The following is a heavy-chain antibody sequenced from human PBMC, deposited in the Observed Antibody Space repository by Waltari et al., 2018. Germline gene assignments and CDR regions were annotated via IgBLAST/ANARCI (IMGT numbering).Heavy chain of an antibody. Sequence: EVQLVESGGGLVQPGGSLRLSCAASGFTFSSYRMNWVRQAPGKGREWVSYISSISRTIYSADSVKGRFTISRDNAKNSLYLQMNSLRAEDTAVYYCARFGYAFDIWGQGTMVTVSS. D-gene: IGHD3-16*01. J-gene: IGHJ3*02. CDR2: ISSISRTI. CDR3: ARFGYAFDI. CDR1: GFTFSSYR. V-gene: IGHV3-48*04.